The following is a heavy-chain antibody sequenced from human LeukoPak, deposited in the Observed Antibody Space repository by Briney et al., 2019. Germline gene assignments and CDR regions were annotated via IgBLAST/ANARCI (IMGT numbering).Heavy chain of an antibody. Sequence: GGSLRLSCVASGFTLISYAMSWVRQAPGKGLEWVSAISGSGGSTYYADSVKGRFTISRDNSKNTLYLQMNSLRAEDTAVYYCAKDRKSFYYWGQGTLVSVSS. CDR1: GFTLISYA. CDR3: AKDRKSFYY. J-gene: IGHJ4*02. CDR2: ISGSGGST. V-gene: IGHV3-23*01.